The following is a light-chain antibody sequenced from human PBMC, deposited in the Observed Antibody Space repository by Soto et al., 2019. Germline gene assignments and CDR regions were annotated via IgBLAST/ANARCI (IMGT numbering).Light chain of an antibody. Sequence: IHLTHSPSSLSASLGYSVAITFRASQGIRSYLAWYQQKPGEAPKLLISIASILQSGVPSRFSGSGSGTDFVLTISSLQPEDSATYYCQQLDSMPITFGQGTRLEIK. V-gene: IGKV1-9*01. CDR3: QQLDSMPIT. J-gene: IGKJ5*01. CDR2: IAS. CDR1: QGIRSY.